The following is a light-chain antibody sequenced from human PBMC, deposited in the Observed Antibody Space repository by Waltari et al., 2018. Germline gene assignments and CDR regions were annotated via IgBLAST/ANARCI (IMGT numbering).Light chain of an antibody. J-gene: IGKJ3*01. Sequence: ESVLTQSPGTLSLSPGERATLSCRATQTISSNYLAWYQQKPGKAPRLLIYGASTRATGIPDRFSGSGSGTDFTLIISRLEPEDFAVYYCQQYGSSPLTFGPGTTVDIK. CDR3: QQYGSSPLT. V-gene: IGKV3-20*01. CDR2: GAS. CDR1: QTISSNY.